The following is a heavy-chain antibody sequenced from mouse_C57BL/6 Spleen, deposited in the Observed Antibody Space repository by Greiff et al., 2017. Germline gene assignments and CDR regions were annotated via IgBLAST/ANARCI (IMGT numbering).Heavy chain of an antibody. CDR2: IDPNSGGT. CDR3: ARERKNGNYGWYFDV. J-gene: IGHJ1*03. D-gene: IGHD2-1*01. Sequence: QVQLQQPGAELVKPGASVKLSCKASGYTFTSYWMHWVKQRPGRGLEWIGRIDPNSGGTKYNEKFKSKATLTVDKPSSTAYMQLSSLTSEDSAVYYCARERKNGNYGWYFDVWGTGTTVTVSS. V-gene: IGHV1-72*01. CDR1: GYTFTSYW.